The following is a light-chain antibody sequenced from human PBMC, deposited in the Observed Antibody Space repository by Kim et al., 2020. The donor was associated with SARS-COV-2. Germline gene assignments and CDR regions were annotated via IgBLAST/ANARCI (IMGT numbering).Light chain of an antibody. J-gene: IGLJ1*01. CDR1: DSNIGSNY. CDR2: TNN. CDR3: AAWDDSLSGYYV. Sequence: QSVTLSCSGSDSNIGSNYVYWYQHLPGTAPNLLIYTNNQRPPGVPDRFSGSKSGTSASLAISGLRSEDEADYYCAAWDDSLSGYYVFGTGTKVTVL. V-gene: IGLV1-47*01.